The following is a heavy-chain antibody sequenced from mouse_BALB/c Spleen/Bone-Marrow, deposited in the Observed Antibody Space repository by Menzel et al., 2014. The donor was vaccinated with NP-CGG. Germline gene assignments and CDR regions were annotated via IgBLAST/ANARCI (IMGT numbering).Heavy chain of an antibody. D-gene: IGHD1-1*01. Sequence: VQLQQPGAELVKPGASVKSSCTASGFNIKDTYMHWVKQRPEQGLEWIGRIDPANGNTKYDPKFQGKATITADTSSNTAYLQLSSLTPEDTAVYYCAMYYYGSSLFAYWGQGTLVTVSA. CDR1: GFNIKDTY. J-gene: IGHJ3*01. CDR3: AMYYYGSSLFAY. CDR2: IDPANGNT. V-gene: IGHV14-3*02.